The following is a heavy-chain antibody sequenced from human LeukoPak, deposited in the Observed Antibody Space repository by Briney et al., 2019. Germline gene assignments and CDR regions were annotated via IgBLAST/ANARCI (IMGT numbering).Heavy chain of an antibody. CDR3: AENGDILTGRPYYYYYMDV. Sequence: PGGSLRLSCAASGLTFSSYSMMWVRQAPGKGLEWVSSISSSSSYIYYADSVKGRFTISRDNSKNTLYLQMNSLRAEDTAVYYCAENGDILTGRPYYYYYMDVWGKGTTVTISS. V-gene: IGHV3-21*01. CDR1: GLTFSSYS. CDR2: ISSSSSYI. D-gene: IGHD3-9*01. J-gene: IGHJ6*03.